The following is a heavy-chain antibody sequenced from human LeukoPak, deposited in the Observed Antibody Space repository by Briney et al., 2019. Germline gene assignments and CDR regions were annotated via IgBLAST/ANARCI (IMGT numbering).Heavy chain of an antibody. V-gene: IGHV4-61*02. J-gene: IGHJ3*02. D-gene: IGHD3-3*01. CDR1: GGSISSGNYY. Sequence: PSETLSLTCTVSGGSISSGNYYWSWIRQPAGKGLEWIGRIYTSGSTNYNPSLKSRVTISVDTSKNQFSLKLSSVTAADTAVYYCARDRPQLRFLEWTDAFDIWGQGTMVTVSS. CDR3: ARDRPQLRFLEWTDAFDI. CDR2: IYTSGST.